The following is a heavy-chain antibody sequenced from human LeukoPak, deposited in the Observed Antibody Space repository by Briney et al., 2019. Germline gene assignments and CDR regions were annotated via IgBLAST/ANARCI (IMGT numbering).Heavy chain of an antibody. Sequence: GGSLRLSCAASGFTFSSYAMSWVRQAPGKGLEWVSAISGSGGSTYYADSVKGRFTISRDNSKNTLYLQMNSLRAEVTAVYYCASELRYFDWFTGGARYNWFDPWGQGTLVTVSS. CDR2: ISGSGGST. J-gene: IGHJ5*02. CDR1: GFTFSSYA. V-gene: IGHV3-23*01. CDR3: ASELRYFDWFTGGARYNWFDP. D-gene: IGHD3-9*01.